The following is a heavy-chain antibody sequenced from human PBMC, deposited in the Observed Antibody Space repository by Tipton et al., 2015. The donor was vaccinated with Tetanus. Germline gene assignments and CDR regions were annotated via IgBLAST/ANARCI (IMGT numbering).Heavy chain of an antibody. Sequence: TLSLTCTVSRGPISSYYWSWIRQPAGKGLEWVGHISNGNTDYSTSLKSRVTLSVDLSKNQFSLQLRAVTAADTAVYYCARANNDYDKKGPFDYWGQGARVIVSS. CDR2: ISNGNT. V-gene: IGHV4-4*07. CDR1: RGPISSYY. J-gene: IGHJ4*02. CDR3: ARANNDYDKKGPFDY. D-gene: IGHD3-16*01.